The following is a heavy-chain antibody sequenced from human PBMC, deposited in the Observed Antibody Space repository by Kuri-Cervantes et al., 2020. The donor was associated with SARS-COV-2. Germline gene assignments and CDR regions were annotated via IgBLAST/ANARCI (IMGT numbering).Heavy chain of an antibody. V-gene: IGHV3-21*01. CDR2: ISSSSSYI. CDR3: ARAWDYYDSSGYPY. J-gene: IGHJ4*02. Sequence: GESLKISCAASGFTFSSYEMNWVRQAPGKGLEWVSSISSSSSYIYYADSVKGRFTISRDNAKNSLYLQMNSLRAEDTAVYYCARAWDYYDSSGYPYWGQGTLVTVSS. D-gene: IGHD3-22*01. CDR1: GFTFSSYE.